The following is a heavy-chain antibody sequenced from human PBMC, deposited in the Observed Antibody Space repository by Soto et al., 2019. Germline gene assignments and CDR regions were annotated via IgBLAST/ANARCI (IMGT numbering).Heavy chain of an antibody. V-gene: IGHV4-34*01. CDR2: INHSGST. CDR1: GGSFSGYY. Sequence: QVQLQQWGAGLLKPSETLSLTCAVYGGSFSGYYWSWIRQPPGKGLEWIGEINHSGSTNYNPSLKSRVTISVDTSKNQFALQLSSVTAADTAVYYCARVKRDGYNYFRRGVFDYWGQGTLVTVSS. D-gene: IGHD5-12*01. CDR3: ARVKRDGYNYFRRGVFDY. J-gene: IGHJ4*02.